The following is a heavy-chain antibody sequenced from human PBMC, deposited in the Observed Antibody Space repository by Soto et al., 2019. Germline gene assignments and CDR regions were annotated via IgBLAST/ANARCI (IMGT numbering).Heavy chain of an antibody. CDR3: AKASYNEWELHDY. CDR1: GFTFSSYG. Sequence: GGSLRLSCAASGFTFSSYGMHWVRQAPGKGLEWVAVISYDGSSKYYADSVKGRFTISRDNSKNTLYLQMNSLRAEDTAVYYCAKASYNEWELHDYWGQGTLVTVSS. J-gene: IGHJ4*02. D-gene: IGHD1-26*01. CDR2: ISYDGSSK. V-gene: IGHV3-30*18.